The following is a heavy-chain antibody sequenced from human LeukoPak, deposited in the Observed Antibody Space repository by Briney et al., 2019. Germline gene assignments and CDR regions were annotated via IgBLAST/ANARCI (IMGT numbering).Heavy chain of an antibody. CDR2: ISSSSSII. Sequence: GGSLRLSCAASGFTFSSYAMNWVRQAPGKGLEWASFISSSSSIIYYADSVRGRFTVSRDNANNSLFLQMNSLRAEDTAVYYCAKDALSFNGDWFDSWGQGTLVTVSS. V-gene: IGHV3-48*01. CDR1: GFTFSSYA. CDR3: AKDALSFNGDWFDS. D-gene: IGHD3-16*02. J-gene: IGHJ5*01.